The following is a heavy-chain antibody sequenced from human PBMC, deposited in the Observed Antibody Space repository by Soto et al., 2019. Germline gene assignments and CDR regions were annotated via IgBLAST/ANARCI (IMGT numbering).Heavy chain of an antibody. CDR3: ARDSSPYGDYVGFDY. CDR1: GYTFTSYG. Sequence: QVQLVQSGAEVKKPGASVKVSCKSSGYTFTSYGISWVRQAPGQGLEWMGWISAYNGNTNYAQKLQGRVTMTTDTSTSTAYMELRSLRSDDTAVYYCARDSSPYGDYVGFDYWGQGTLVTVSS. V-gene: IGHV1-18*01. CDR2: ISAYNGNT. D-gene: IGHD4-17*01. J-gene: IGHJ4*02.